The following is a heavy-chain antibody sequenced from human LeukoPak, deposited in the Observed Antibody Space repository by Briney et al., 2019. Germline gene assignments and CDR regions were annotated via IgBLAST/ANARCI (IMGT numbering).Heavy chain of an antibody. D-gene: IGHD6-13*01. CDR2: IKSKTDGGTI. CDR1: GFTFSNAW. CDR3: TTYSSSWYYFDY. Sequence: PGGSLRLPCAASGFTFSNAWMSWVRQAPGKGLEWVGRIKSKTDGGTIGYAAPVKGRFTISRDDSSNTLYLQMNSLETEDTAVYYCTTYSSSWYYFDYWGQGTLVTVSS. V-gene: IGHV3-15*01. J-gene: IGHJ4*02.